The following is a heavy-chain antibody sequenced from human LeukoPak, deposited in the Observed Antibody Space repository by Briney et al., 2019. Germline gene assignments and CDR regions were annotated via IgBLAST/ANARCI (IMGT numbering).Heavy chain of an antibody. CDR2: IYYSGST. CDR1: GGSISSYY. D-gene: IGHD3-22*01. CDR3: ARDLGYPDY. V-gene: IGHV4-59*01. J-gene: IGHJ4*02. Sequence: PSETLSLTCTVSGGSISSYYWSWIRQPPGKGLEWIGYIYYSGSTNYNPSLKSRVTISVDTSKSQFSLKLSSVTAADTAVYYCARDLGYPDYWGQGTLVTVSS.